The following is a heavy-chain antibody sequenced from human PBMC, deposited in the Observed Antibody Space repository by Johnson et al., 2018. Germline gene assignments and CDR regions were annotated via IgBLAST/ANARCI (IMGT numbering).Heavy chain of an antibody. J-gene: IGHJ3*02. Sequence: EVQLVESGGGLVQPGGSLRLSCAASGFTVSSNYMSGVRQAPGKGLEWVSVIYSGGSTYYADSVQGRFTISRDNSKNPLYLQMNRLGAGDTAGYYSARDGIAAAVPHGGVYDAFDIWGQGTMVTVSA. V-gene: IGHV3-66*02. CDR2: IYSGGST. CDR1: GFTVSSNY. CDR3: ARDGIAAAVPHGGVYDAFDI. D-gene: IGHD6-13*01.